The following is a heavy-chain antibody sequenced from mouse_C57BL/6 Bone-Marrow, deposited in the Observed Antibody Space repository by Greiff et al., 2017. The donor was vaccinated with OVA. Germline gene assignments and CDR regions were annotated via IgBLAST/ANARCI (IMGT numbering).Heavy chain of an antibody. V-gene: IGHV5-16*01. CDR2: INYDGSST. CDR1: GFTFSDYY. CDR3: ARGRIYYDYDGLAMDY. D-gene: IGHD2-4*01. J-gene: IGHJ4*01. Sequence: EVQLMESEGGLVQPGSSMKLSCTASGFTFSDYYMAWVRQVPEKGLEWVANINYDGSSTYYLDSLKSRFIISRDNAKNILYLQMSSLKSEDTATYYCARGRIYYDYDGLAMDYWGQGTSVTVSS.